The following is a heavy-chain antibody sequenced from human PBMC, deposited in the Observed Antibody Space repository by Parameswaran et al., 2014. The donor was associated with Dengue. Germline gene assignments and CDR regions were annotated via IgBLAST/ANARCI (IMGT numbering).Heavy chain of an antibody. Sequence: WVRQAPGQGLEWMGIINPSGGSTSYAQKFQGRVTMTRDTSTSTVYMELSSLRSEDTAVYYCARGRSYYGSGSLFDYWGQGTLVTVSS. CDR2: INPSGGST. J-gene: IGHJ4*02. CDR3: ARGRSYYGSGSLFDY. D-gene: IGHD3-10*01. V-gene: IGHV1-46*01.